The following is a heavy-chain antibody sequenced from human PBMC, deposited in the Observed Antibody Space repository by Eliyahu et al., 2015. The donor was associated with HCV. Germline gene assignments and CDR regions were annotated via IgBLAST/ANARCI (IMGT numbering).Heavy chain of an antibody. J-gene: IGHJ4*02. Sequence: EVQLVESGGGLVKPGGSLRLSCAASGFTFSSYSMNWVRQAPGKGLEWVSSISSSSSYIYYADSVKGRFTISRDNAKNSLYLQMNSLRAEDTAVYYCARDPQHISFHFATLGATRGDYWGQGTLVTVSS. V-gene: IGHV3-21*01. CDR3: ARDPQHISFHFATLGATRGDY. CDR2: ISSSSSYI. D-gene: IGHD1-26*01. CDR1: GFTFSSYS.